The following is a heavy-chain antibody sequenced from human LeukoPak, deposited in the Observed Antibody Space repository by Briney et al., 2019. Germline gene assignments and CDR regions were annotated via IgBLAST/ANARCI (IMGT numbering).Heavy chain of an antibody. CDR3: ARDPSRGYNWFDP. V-gene: IGHV1-18*04. CDR1: GYTFTSYG. D-gene: IGHD3-10*01. CDR2: ISAYNGNT. J-gene: IGHJ5*02. Sequence: ASVKVSRKASGYTFTSYGIGWVRQAPGQGLEWMGWISAYNGNTNYAQKLQGRVTMTTDTSTSTAYMELRSLRSDDTAVYYCARDPSRGYNWFDPWGQGTLVTVSS.